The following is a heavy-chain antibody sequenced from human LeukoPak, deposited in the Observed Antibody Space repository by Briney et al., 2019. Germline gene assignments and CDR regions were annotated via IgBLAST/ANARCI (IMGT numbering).Heavy chain of an antibody. CDR2: ISSDTPNK. Sequence: GGSLRLSCATSGFTFSRYAMNWIRQAPGKGLEWVSFISSDTPNKNYADSVKGRFTISRDNAKNSVYLQLNSLRAEDTAMYYCARDLGRPDYWGQGTLVTVSS. CDR1: GFTFSRYA. D-gene: IGHD6-6*01. V-gene: IGHV3-21*01. J-gene: IGHJ4*02. CDR3: ARDLGRPDY.